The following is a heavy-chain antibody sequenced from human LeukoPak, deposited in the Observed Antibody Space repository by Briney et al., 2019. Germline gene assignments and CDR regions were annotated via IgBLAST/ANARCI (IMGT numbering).Heavy chain of an antibody. CDR1: GFSLNTNGGG. D-gene: IGHD2-2*02. CDR3: ARVGFCSSTSCYSGAYYFDY. Sequence: SGPTLVNPTQTLTPTCTFSGFSLNTNGGGVGWIRQPPGKALEWLALIDWDADKRYSPSLKSKLTVTKDTSNNQVVLTMTNMDLVDTATYYCARVGFCSSTSCYSGAYYFDYWGQGTLTTVSS. J-gene: IGHJ4*02. V-gene: IGHV2-5*02. CDR2: IDWDADK.